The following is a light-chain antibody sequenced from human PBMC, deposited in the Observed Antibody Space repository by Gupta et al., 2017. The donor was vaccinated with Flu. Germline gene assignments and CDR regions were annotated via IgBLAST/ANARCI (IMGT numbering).Light chain of an antibody. V-gene: IGKV3-20*01. CDR1: RNVIRNY. J-gene: IGKJ3*01. Sequence: VLTKYPGPLSLSPGERATLACRTRRNVIRNYFAWYKQQPDQAPRVLIYVGNSRDTGVADSFSGSGCGKDLAFTLSRREPQDDAVYYCQQHRSPLSLSFGQGTQVDI. CDR3: QQHRSPLSLS. CDR2: VGN.